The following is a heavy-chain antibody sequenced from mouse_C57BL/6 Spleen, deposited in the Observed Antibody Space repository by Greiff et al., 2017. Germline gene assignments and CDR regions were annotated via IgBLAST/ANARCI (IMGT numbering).Heavy chain of an antibody. CDR2: IDPETGGT. J-gene: IGHJ3*01. CDR1: GYTFTDYE. D-gene: IGHD2-5*01. CDR3: TRGTYYSNYGGTWFAY. V-gene: IGHV1-15*01. Sequence: QVQLQQSGAELVRPGASVTLSCKASGYTFTDYEMHWVKQTPVHGLEWIGAIDPETGGTAYNQKFKGKAILTADKSSSTAYMELRSLTSEDSAVYYCTRGTYYSNYGGTWFAYWGQGTLVTVSA.